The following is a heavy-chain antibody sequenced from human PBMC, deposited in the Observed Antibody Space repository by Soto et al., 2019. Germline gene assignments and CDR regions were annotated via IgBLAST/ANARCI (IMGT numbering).Heavy chain of an antibody. CDR2: ISYDGSNK. Sequence: PGGSLRLSCAASGFTFSSYGMHWVRQAPGKGLERVAVISYDGSNKYYADSVKGRFTTSRDNSKNTLYLQMNSLRAEDTAVYYCAKDSRIVVVTAPYDYWGQGTLVTVS. V-gene: IGHV3-30*18. CDR1: GFTFSSYG. D-gene: IGHD2-21*02. CDR3: AKDSRIVVVTAPYDY. J-gene: IGHJ4*02.